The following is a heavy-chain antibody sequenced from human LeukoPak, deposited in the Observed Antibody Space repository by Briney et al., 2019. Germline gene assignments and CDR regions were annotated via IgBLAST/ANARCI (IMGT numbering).Heavy chain of an antibody. V-gene: IGHV2-70*11. Sequence: SGPALVKPTQTLTLTCTFSGFSLSTSGMCVSWIRQPPGKALEWLARIDWDDDKYYSTSLKTRLTISKDTSKNQVVLTMTNVDPVDTATYYCARIGIAAASNYYYGMDVWGQGTTVTVSS. J-gene: IGHJ6*02. CDR2: IDWDDDK. CDR3: ARIGIAAASNYYYGMDV. CDR1: GFSLSTSGMC. D-gene: IGHD6-13*01.